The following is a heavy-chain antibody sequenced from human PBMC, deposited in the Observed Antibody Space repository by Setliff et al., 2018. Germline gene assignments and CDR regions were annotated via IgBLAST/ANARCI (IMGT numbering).Heavy chain of an antibody. Sequence: PGESLKISCKESRDSFTNYWIIWVRQVPGKGLEWVAIIFPRDSETRYSPSFEGQVTISVDRSINTVYLQWSSLRASDSAIYYCTRHPLRPGIAGYFYFVDVWGTGTTVTVSS. CDR1: RDSFTNYW. CDR2: IFPRDSET. J-gene: IGHJ6*03. V-gene: IGHV5-51*01. CDR3: TRHPLRPGIAGYFYFVDV. D-gene: IGHD3-22*01.